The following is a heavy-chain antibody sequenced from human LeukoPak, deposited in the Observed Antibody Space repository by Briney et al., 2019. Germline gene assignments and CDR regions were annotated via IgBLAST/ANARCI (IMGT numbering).Heavy chain of an antibody. CDR2: IYNSGST. CDR1: GGSISSYY. V-gene: IGHV4-4*07. Sequence: PSETLSLTCSVSGGSISSYYWSWIRQPAGKGLEWIGRIYNSGSTNYNPSLKSRVTISVDKSKNQFSLKLSSVTVADTAVYYCARWNSGSSSFDFWGQGTLVTVSS. D-gene: IGHD1-26*01. CDR3: ARWNSGSSSFDF. J-gene: IGHJ4*02.